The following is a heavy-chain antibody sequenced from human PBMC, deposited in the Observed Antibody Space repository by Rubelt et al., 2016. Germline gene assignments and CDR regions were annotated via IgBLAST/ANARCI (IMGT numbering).Heavy chain of an antibody. CDR2: ISAYNGNT. J-gene: IGHJ6*01. CDR3: XVXCLAXDV. D-gene: IGHD3-3*01. CDR1: GYTFTSYG. V-gene: IGHV1-18*01. Sequence: QVQLVQSGAEVKKPGASVKVSCKASGYTFTSYGISWVRQAPGQGLEWMGWISAYNGNTNYAQKLQGRVTVSSGSASAPTLFPLVSCEKAXPXXXSXXVXCLAXDV.